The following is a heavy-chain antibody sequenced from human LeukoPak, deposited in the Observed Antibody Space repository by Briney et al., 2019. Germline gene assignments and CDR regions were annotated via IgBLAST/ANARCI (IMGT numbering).Heavy chain of an antibody. CDR1: GFTFSSSA. D-gene: IGHD2-15*01. J-gene: IGHJ4*02. CDR3: AKQLGYCSDGSCYFPY. Sequence: GGSLRLSCAASGFTFSSSAMSWVRQAPGKGLEWVSAISNNGGYTYYADSVQGRFTISRDNSKSTLCLQMNSLRAEDTAVYYCAKQLGYCSDGSCYFPYWGQGTLVTVAS. V-gene: IGHV3-23*01. CDR2: ISNNGGYT.